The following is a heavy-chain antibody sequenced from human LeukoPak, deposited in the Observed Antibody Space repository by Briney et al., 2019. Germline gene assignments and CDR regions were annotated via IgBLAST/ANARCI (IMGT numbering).Heavy chain of an antibody. V-gene: IGHV4-34*01. J-gene: IGHJ5*02. CDR1: GGSFSGYY. CDR2: INHSGST. D-gene: IGHD6-13*01. Sequence: SETLSLTCAVYGGSFSGYYWSWIRQPPGKGLEWIGEINHSGSTNYNPSLKSRVTISVDTSKNQFSLKLSSVTAADTAVYYCARGQAGYSISWYRLENWFDPWGQGTLVTVSS. CDR3: ARGQAGYSISWYRLENWFDP.